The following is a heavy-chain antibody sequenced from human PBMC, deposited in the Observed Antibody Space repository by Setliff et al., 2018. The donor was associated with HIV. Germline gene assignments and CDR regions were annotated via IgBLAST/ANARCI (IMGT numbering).Heavy chain of an antibody. D-gene: IGHD3-10*01. J-gene: IGHJ4*02. V-gene: IGHV1-69*05. Sequence: ASVKVSCKASGGSFTSLAISWVRQAPGQGLEWMGGSIPIYGTPNYAQKFQGRITISTDASTSTAYMELNSLRSEDTAVYYCARNDASGSYYRLDYWGQGTLVTVSS. CDR3: ARNDASGSYYRLDY. CDR2: SIPIYGTP. CDR1: GGSFTSLA.